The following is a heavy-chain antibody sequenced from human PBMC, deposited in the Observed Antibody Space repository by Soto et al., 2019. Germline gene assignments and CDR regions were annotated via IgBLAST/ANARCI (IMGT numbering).Heavy chain of an antibody. V-gene: IGHV1-18*04. CDR2: ISTDNGNT. Sequence: ASVKVSCKASGYTFTNSGISWVPQAPGKGLERMGWISTDNGNTNYAQHLQSRVSMTTDTSTSTAYMDLRSLRSDDTAVYYCARDQGITTFGVYSMYYYGMDVWGQGTTVTVSS. CDR1: GYTFTNSG. CDR3: ARDQGITTFGVYSMYYYGMDV. J-gene: IGHJ6*02. D-gene: IGHD3-3*01.